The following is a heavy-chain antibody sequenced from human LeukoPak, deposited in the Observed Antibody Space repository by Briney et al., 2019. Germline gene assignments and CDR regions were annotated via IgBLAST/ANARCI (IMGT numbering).Heavy chain of an antibody. J-gene: IGHJ3*02. V-gene: IGHV3-53*05. CDR3: AKDLGAQLPVDAFDI. CDR1: GFTVSSNY. Sequence: GGSLRLSCAASGFTVSSNYMSWVRQAPGKGLEWVSVIYSGGSTCYADSVKGRFTISRDDSKNTLYLQMNSLRAEDTAVYYCAKDLGAQLPVDAFDIWGQGTMVTVSS. CDR2: IYSGGST. D-gene: IGHD2-2*01.